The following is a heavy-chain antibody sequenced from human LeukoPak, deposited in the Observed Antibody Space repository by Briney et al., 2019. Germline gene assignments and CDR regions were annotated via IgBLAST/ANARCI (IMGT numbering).Heavy chain of an antibody. D-gene: IGHD2-15*01. CDR3: ARDHPGLLQYFDY. CDR2: INHSGST. V-gene: IGHV4-34*01. Sequence: SETLSLTCAVYGGSFSGYYWSWIRQPPGKGLEWMGEINHSGSTNYNPSLKSRVTISVDTSKNQFSLKLSSVTAADTAVYYCARDHPGLLQYFDYWGQGTLVTVSS. CDR1: GGSFSGYY. J-gene: IGHJ4*02.